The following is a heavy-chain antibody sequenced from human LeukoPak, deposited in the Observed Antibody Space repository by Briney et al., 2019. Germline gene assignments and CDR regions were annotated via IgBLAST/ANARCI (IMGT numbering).Heavy chain of an antibody. CDR1: GFIFSNNE. CDR2: TSSSGSTV. V-gene: IGHV3-48*03. Sequence: PGGSLRLSCAASGFIFSNNEMNWVRQAPGKGLEWVSYTSSSGSTVYYADSVQGRFTISRDNAKNSLYLQMNSLRVEDTAVYYCARPRVRHCSGGSCYSAAAFDIWGQGTVVTVSS. D-gene: IGHD2-15*01. CDR3: ARPRVRHCSGGSCYSAAAFDI. J-gene: IGHJ3*02.